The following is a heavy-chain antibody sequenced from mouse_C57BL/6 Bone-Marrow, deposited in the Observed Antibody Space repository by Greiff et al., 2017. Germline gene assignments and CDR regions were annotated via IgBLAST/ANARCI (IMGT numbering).Heavy chain of an antibody. Sequence: QVQLQQPGAELVKPGASVKLSCKASGYTFTSYWLHWVKQRPGQGLEWIGMIHPNSGSTNYNEKFKSKATLTVDKSSSTAYMQLSSLTSEDSAVYYCAREIYDYGSSYVDYWGQGTTLTVSS. CDR1: GYTFTSYW. CDR2: IHPNSGST. CDR3: AREIYDYGSSYVDY. V-gene: IGHV1-64*01. J-gene: IGHJ2*01. D-gene: IGHD1-1*01.